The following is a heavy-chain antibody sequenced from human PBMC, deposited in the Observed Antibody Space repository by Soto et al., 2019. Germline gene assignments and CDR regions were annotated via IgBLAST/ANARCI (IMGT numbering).Heavy chain of an antibody. D-gene: IGHD2-8*01. V-gene: IGHV1-2*04. CDR3: ARGDSTDCSNGVCSFFYNHDMDV. CDR2: INPKSGGT. Sequence: ASVKVSCKVSGYSFTDYHIHWVRQAPGQGLEWLGRINPKSGGTSTAQKFQGWVTMTTDTSISTASMELTRLTSDDKAIYYCARGDSTDCSNGVCSFFYNHDMDVWGQGTTATVSS. J-gene: IGHJ6*02. CDR1: GYSFTDYH.